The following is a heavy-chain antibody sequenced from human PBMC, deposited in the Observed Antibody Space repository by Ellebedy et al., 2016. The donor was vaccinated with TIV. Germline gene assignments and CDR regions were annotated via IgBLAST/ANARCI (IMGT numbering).Heavy chain of an antibody. D-gene: IGHD2-15*01. CDR2: ISSSVGTTI. CDR3: ARGWSTPDS. Sequence: PGGSLRLSCVASGFTFSDYYMSWIRQAPGKGLEWGSYISSSVGTTISYAESVKGRFTVSRDDAQNSLYLQMNSLRVEDTAVYYCARGWSTPDSWGQGTLVIVSS. CDR1: GFTFSDYY. J-gene: IGHJ4*02. V-gene: IGHV3-11*04.